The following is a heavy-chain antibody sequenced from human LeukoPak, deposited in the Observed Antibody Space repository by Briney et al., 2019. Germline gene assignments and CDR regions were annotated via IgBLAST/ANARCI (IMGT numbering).Heavy chain of an antibody. J-gene: IGHJ4*02. CDR3: ARDSPTYYYDSSGYRPFDY. CDR2: ISSSSSTI. V-gene: IGHV3-48*02. D-gene: IGHD3-22*01. CDR1: GFTFSSYS. Sequence: GGSLRLSCAASGFTFSSYSMNWVRQAPGKGLEWVSYISSSSSTIYYADSVKGRFTISRDNAKNSLYLQMNSLRDEDTAVYYCARDSPTYYYDSSGYRPFDYWGQGTLVTVSS.